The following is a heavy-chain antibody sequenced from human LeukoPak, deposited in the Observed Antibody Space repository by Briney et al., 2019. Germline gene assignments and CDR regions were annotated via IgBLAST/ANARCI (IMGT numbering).Heavy chain of an antibody. CDR1: GGSVGSGTYY. CDR3: ARQKWEQQGRDYYFNGLDV. CDR2: VYYSGSA. Sequence: SETLSLTCTVSGGSVGSGTYYWSWIRQSPGKGLEWIGNVYYSGSAYYNPSLKSRVTMSVDRSRNQFSLKLTSVTAADTAVYYCARQKWEQQGRDYYFNGLDVWGPGTTVIVCS. V-gene: IGHV4-39*07. J-gene: IGHJ6*02. D-gene: IGHD1/OR15-1a*01.